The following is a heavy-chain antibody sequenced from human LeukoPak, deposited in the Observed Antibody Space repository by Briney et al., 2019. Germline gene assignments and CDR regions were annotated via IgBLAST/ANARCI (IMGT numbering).Heavy chain of an antibody. J-gene: IGHJ5*02. CDR2: IHTNGGT. CDR3: ARSIAVTGKRXXDP. D-gene: IGHD6-19*01. V-gene: IGHV4-61*09. Sequence: SETLSLTCTVSGDSITSGSYYWSWIRQPAGKGPEWIGHIHTNGGTKYNPSLESRVTISLETSDNQFSLELNSVTATDTAVYYCARSIAVTGKRXXDPWGQGTLVTVSS. CDR1: GDSITSGSYY.